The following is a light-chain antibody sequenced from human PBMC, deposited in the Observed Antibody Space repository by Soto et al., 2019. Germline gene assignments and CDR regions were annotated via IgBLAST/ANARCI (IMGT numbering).Light chain of an antibody. V-gene: IGLV1-44*01. CDR3: AAWDDSLNGVV. J-gene: IGLJ2*01. CDR2: SGN. CDR1: SSNVGSYT. Sequence: QSVLTQPPSASGTPGQRVTISCSGSSSNVGSYTVYWYQQLPGTAPKVLIYSGNRRPSGVPARFSGSKSGTSASLAISGLQSEDEADYYCAAWDDSLNGVVFGGRTKLTVL.